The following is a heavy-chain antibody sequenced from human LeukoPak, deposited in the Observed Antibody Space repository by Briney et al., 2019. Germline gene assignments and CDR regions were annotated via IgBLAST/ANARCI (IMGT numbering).Heavy chain of an antibody. J-gene: IGHJ3*02. CDR2: INHSGST. D-gene: IGHD3-9*01. CDR3: ARFILTGYAHTAFDI. V-gene: IGHV4-34*01. Sequence: SETLSLTCAVYGGSFSLYYWTWIRQSPGKGLEWIGEINHSGSTNYNPSLKSRVTISVDTSKNQFSLKLSSVTAADTAVYYCARFILTGYAHTAFDIWGQGTMVTVSS. CDR1: GGSFSLYY.